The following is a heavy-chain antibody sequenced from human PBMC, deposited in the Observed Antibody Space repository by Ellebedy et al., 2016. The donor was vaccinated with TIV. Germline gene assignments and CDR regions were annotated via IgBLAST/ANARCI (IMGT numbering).Heavy chain of an antibody. CDR2: ISYDGSNK. D-gene: IGHD3-9*01. CDR3: ARDRSAYFDWFSYYYYYGMDV. CDR1: GSTFSSYA. J-gene: IGHJ6*02. Sequence: GGSLRLXXAASGSTFSSYAMHWVRQAPGKGLEWVAVISYDGSNKYYADSVKGRFTISRDNSKNTPYLQMNSLRAEDTAVYYCARDRSAYFDWFSYYYYYGMDVWGQGTTVTVSS. V-gene: IGHV3-30-3*01.